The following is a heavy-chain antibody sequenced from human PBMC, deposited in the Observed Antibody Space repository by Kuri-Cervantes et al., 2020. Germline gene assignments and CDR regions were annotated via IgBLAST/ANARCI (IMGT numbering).Heavy chain of an antibody. Sequence: GESLKISCAASGFTFDDYGMSWVRQAPGKGLEWVSGINWNGGSTGYADSVKGRFTISRDNAKNSLYLQMNSLRDEDTAVYYCARDVSVTASYPYWYFDLWGRGTLVTVSS. J-gene: IGHJ2*01. CDR3: ARDVSVTASYPYWYFDL. D-gene: IGHD2-21*02. CDR2: INWNGGST. V-gene: IGHV3-20*04. CDR1: GFTFDDYG.